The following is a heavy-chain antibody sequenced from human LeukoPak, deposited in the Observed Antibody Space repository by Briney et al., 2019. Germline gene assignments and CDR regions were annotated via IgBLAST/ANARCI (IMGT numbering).Heavy chain of an antibody. CDR1: GFTFSSYW. CDR2: INGDGSST. J-gene: IGHJ4*02. CDR3: ARGGSSGWNDN. D-gene: IGHD6-19*01. V-gene: IGHV3-74*01. Sequence: PGGSLRVSCVASGFTFSSYWMHWVRQAPGKGLVCVSRINGDGSSTSYADFVKGRFAISRDSAKNTLYLQMNSLKAEDTAVYYCARGGSSGWNDNWGQGTLVTVSS.